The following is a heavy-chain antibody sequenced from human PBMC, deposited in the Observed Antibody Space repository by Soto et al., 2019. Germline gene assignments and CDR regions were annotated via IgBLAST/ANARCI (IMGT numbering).Heavy chain of an antibody. CDR1: GYTFTSYA. D-gene: IGHD3-3*01. CDR3: ARPRYDFWSGSENWFDP. Sequence: ASVKVSCKASGYTFTSYAMHWVRQAPGQRLEWMGWINAGNGNTKYSQKFQGRVTITRDTSASTAYMELSSLRSEDTAVYYCARPRYDFWSGSENWFDPWGQGTLVTVSS. V-gene: IGHV1-3*01. CDR2: INAGNGNT. J-gene: IGHJ5*02.